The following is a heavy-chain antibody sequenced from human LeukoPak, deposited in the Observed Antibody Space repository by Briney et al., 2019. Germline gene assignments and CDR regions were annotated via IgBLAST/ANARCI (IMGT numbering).Heavy chain of an antibody. Sequence: TPSETLSLTCSVSGDSINNYYWNWIRQSPGKGLEWIGYIYYSGSTRYNPSLQSRVTMSIGTSKTQFSLKLDSVTAADTAVYYCARRLRLKNPGGDAFDTWGQGTVVTVSS. J-gene: IGHJ3*02. CDR1: GDSINNYY. V-gene: IGHV4-59*08. CDR2: IYYSGST. CDR3: ARRLRLKNPGGDAFDT. D-gene: IGHD5/OR15-5a*01.